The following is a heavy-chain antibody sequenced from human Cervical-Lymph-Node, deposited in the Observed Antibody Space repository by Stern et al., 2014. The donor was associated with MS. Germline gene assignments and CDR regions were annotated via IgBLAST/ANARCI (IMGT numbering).Heavy chain of an antibody. CDR2: IYGNADK. V-gene: IGHV2-5*01. D-gene: IGHD2-15*01. CDR1: GVSLTTSGVG. Sequence: SGPTLLKPTQTLTLTCTFSGVSLTTSGVGVGWIRQPPGKALEWLALIYGNADKRYNPSLKSRLTITKDTSAKQVVLTMTNMDPVDTATYYCVHSRDIVVVMDATGHTLENWFDPWGQGTPVTVSS. CDR3: VHSRDIVVVMDATGHTLENWFDP. J-gene: IGHJ5*02.